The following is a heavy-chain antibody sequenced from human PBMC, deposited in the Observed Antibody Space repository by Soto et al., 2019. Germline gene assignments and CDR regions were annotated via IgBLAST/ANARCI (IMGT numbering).Heavy chain of an antibody. V-gene: IGHV4-34*01. D-gene: IGHD6-19*01. CDR1: GGSFSPYF. CDR3: ARLASGWQYYYFDF. Sequence: QVQLQQWGAGLLKPSETLSLTCAVYGGSFSPYFWSWIRQPPGKGLEWIGEINHSGSTNYNPFLTRRATLSVDTCKNQVSLKLTSVTAADTAVYYCARLASGWQYYYFDFWGRGTPVTVSS. J-gene: IGHJ2*01. CDR2: INHSGST.